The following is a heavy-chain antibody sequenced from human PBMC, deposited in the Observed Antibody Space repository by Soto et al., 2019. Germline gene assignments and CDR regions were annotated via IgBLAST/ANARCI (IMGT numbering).Heavy chain of an antibody. Sequence: GGSLRLSCAASGFTFSSYWMHWVRQAPGKGLVWVSRINSAGSSTTYADSVKGRFTISRDNAKNTLYLQMNSLRAEDTAVYYCARDQSVAGPKTLFDPCGQGTLVTVSS. CDR2: INSAGSST. D-gene: IGHD6-19*01. V-gene: IGHV3-74*01. J-gene: IGHJ5*02. CDR3: ARDQSVAGPKTLFDP. CDR1: GFTFSSYW.